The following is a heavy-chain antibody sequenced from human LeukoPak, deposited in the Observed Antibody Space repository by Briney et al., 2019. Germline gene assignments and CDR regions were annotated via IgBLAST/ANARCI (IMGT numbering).Heavy chain of an antibody. CDR3: ARDPNRIAAANNWFDP. J-gene: IGHJ5*02. CDR1: GFTFSSYA. CDR2: ISYDGSNK. D-gene: IGHD6-13*01. Sequence: PGGSLRLSCAASGFTFSSYAMHWVRQAPGKGLEWVAVISYDGSNKYYADSVKGRFTISRDNSKNTLYLQMNSLRAEDTAVYYCARDPNRIAAANNWFDPWGQGTLVTVSS. V-gene: IGHV3-30-3*01.